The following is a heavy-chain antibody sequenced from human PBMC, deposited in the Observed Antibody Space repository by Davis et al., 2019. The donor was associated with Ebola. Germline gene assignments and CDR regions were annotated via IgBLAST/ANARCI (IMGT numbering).Heavy chain of an antibody. V-gene: IGHV4-34*01. D-gene: IGHD3-3*01. J-gene: IGHJ4*02. CDR2: INHSGST. CDR3: ARARDFWNGYYIPFFDY. CDR1: GGSFSGYY. Sequence: SETLSLTCAVYGGSFSGYYWSWIRQPPGKGLEWIGEINHSGSTNYNPSLKSRVTISVDTSKNQFSLKLSSVTAEDTAVYYCARARDFWNGYYIPFFDYWGQGTLVTVSS.